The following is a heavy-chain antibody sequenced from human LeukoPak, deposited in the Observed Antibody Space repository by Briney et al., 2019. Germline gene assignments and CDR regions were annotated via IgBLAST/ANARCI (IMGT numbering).Heavy chain of an antibody. Sequence: SETLSLTCTVSGYSISSGYYWGWIRQPPGKGLEWIGNIYHSGRTYDNPSLKSRVTISVDTSKNQFSLKLSSVTAADTAVYYCARDRSITIFGVVIIGAFDIWGQGTMVTVSS. D-gene: IGHD3-3*01. V-gene: IGHV4-38-2*02. CDR2: IYHSGRT. J-gene: IGHJ3*02. CDR3: ARDRSITIFGVVIIGAFDI. CDR1: GYSISSGYY.